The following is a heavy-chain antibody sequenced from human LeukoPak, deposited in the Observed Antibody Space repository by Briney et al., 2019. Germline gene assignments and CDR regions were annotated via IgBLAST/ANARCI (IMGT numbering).Heavy chain of an antibody. D-gene: IGHD2-2*01. CDR2: INWNGGST. CDR1: GFTFDDYG. J-gene: IGHJ2*01. V-gene: IGHV3-20*01. CDR3: ARDVVVPAATDMPIYWYFDL. Sequence: GGSLRLSCAASGFTFDDYGMSWVRQAPGKGLEWVSGINWNGGSTGYADSVKGRFTISRDNAKNSLYLQMNSLRAEDTALYHCARDVVVPAATDMPIYWYFDLWGRGTLVTVSS.